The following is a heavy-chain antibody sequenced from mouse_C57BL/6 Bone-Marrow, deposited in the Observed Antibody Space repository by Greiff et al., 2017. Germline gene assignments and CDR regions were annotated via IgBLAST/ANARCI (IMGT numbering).Heavy chain of an antibody. CDR1: GYAFSSYW. Sequence: VQLQQSGAELVKPGASVKISCKASGYAFSSYWMNWVKQRPGKGLAWIGQIYPGDGDTNYNGKFKGTATLTADKSSSTAYMQLSSLTSEDSAVYFCARSPRDAMDYWGQGTSVTVSS. J-gene: IGHJ4*01. CDR2: IYPGDGDT. CDR3: ARSPRDAMDY. V-gene: IGHV1-80*01.